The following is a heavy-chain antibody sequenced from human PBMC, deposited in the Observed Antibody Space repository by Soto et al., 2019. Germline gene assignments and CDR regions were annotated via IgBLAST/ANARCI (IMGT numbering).Heavy chain of an antibody. D-gene: IGHD3-3*01. Sequence: EVQLVESGGGLVQPGGSLRLSCAASGFIFSTYWMTWVRQAPGQGLEWVANIQQDGSEKNYVDSVKGRFTISRDNAKNSLYLQMNSLRVDDTAVYYCARVSGENDFWSGYYGNYYDMDVWGQGTTVTVSS. J-gene: IGHJ6*02. CDR3: ARVSGENDFWSGYYGNYYDMDV. CDR1: GFIFSTYW. V-gene: IGHV3-7*01. CDR2: IQQDGSEK.